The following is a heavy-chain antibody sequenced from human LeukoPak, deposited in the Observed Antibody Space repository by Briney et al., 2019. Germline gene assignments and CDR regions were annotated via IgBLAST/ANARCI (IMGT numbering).Heavy chain of an antibody. V-gene: IGHV3-21*01. CDR1: GFTFSSYT. D-gene: IGHD1-20*01. Sequence: GGSLRLSCAASGFTFSSYTMNWVRQAPGKGLEWVSSISSSSSYIYYADSVKGRFTISRDNAKNSLYLQMNSLRAEDTAVYYCARVYNWNDSDYWGQGTLVTVSS. CDR2: ISSSSSYI. CDR3: ARVYNWNDSDY. J-gene: IGHJ4*02.